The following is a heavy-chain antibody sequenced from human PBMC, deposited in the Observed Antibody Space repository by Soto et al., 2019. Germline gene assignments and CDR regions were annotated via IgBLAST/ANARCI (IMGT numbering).Heavy chain of an antibody. CDR3: ERHDETPTHRGWRWFDP. Sequence: SETLSLTCIVSGDSISSSSYYWGWIRQPPGKGLEWIASIYYSGITYYNPSLRSRVTISVDTSMNQISLRLSSVTAADMSIYYCERHDETPTHRGWRWFDPWGRGTLVT. CDR2: IYYSGIT. CDR1: GDSISSSSYY. V-gene: IGHV4-39*01. D-gene: IGHD2-15*01. J-gene: IGHJ5*02.